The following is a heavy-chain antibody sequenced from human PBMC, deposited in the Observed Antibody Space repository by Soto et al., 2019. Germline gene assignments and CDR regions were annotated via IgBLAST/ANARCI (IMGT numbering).Heavy chain of an antibody. D-gene: IGHD6-13*01. CDR1: GGSISSYY. Sequence: SETLSLTCTVSGGSISSYYWSWIRQPPGKGLEWIGYIYYSGSTNYNPSLKSRVTISVDTSKNQFSLKLSSVTAADTAVYYCARDHSASSSWYTARGDNWFDPWGQGTLVTVSS. CDR2: IYYSGST. V-gene: IGHV4-59*01. J-gene: IGHJ5*02. CDR3: ARDHSASSSWYTARGDNWFDP.